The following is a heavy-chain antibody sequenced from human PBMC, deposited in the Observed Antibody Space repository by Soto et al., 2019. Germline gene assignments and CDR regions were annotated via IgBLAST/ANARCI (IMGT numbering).Heavy chain of an antibody. D-gene: IGHD6-13*01. V-gene: IGHV4-34*01. Sequence: QVQLQQWGAGLLKPSETLSLTCAVYGGSFSGYYWSWIRQPPGKGLEWIGEINHSGSTNYNPSLTSRVTXSVITXXTQFSLTLSSVTAADTAVYYCARALIAAAEGDVDYWGQGPLVSVSS. J-gene: IGHJ4*02. CDR3: ARALIAAAEGDVDY. CDR1: GGSFSGYY. CDR2: INHSGST.